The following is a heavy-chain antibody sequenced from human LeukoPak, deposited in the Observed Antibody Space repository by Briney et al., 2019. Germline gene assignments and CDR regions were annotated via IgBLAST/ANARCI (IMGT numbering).Heavy chain of an antibody. CDR1: GFTFSDYY. J-gene: IGHJ2*01. CDR3: ARIVVVPAVERSHFDL. Sequence: GGSLRLSCAASGFTFSDYYMSWIRQAPGKGLEWVSYISSSGSTIYYADSVKGRFTISRDNAKNSLYLQMNSLRAEDTAVYYCARIVVVPAVERSHFDLWGRGTLVTVSS. V-gene: IGHV3-11*01. CDR2: ISSSGSTI. D-gene: IGHD2-2*01.